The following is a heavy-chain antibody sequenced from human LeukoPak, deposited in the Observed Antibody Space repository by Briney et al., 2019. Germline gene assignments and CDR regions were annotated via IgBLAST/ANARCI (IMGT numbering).Heavy chain of an antibody. V-gene: IGHV1-18*01. D-gene: IGHD4-17*01. CDR3: ARDGHYGEAHYYYYYMDV. CDR2: ISAYNGNT. J-gene: IGHJ6*03. Sequence: ASVKVSCKASGYTFTSYGISWVRQAPGQGLEWMGWISAYNGNTNYAQKFQGRVTITADESTSTAYMELSSLRSEDTAVYYCARDGHYGEAHYYYYYMDVWGKGTTVTVSS. CDR1: GYTFTSYG.